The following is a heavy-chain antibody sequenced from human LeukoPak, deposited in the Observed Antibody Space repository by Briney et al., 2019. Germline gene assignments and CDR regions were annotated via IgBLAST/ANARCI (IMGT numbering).Heavy chain of an antibody. D-gene: IGHD3-10*01. Sequence: SVKVSCKASGGTFSSYAISWVRQAPGQGLEWMGRIIPILGIANYAQKFQGRVTMTEDTSTDTAYMELSSLRSEDTAVYYCATVSYYYGSGSYDFDYWGQGTLVTVSS. CDR3: ATVSYYYGSGSYDFDY. J-gene: IGHJ4*02. CDR1: GGTFSSYA. V-gene: IGHV1-69*04. CDR2: IIPILGIA.